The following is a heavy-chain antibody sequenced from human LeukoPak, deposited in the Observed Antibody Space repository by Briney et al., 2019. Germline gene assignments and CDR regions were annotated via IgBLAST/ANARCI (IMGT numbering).Heavy chain of an antibody. CDR3: AKDYQYSNFDY. V-gene: IGHV3-23*01. Sequence: GGSLRLSCAASGFTFSSYSMNWVRQAPGKGLEWVSAISGSGGSTYYADSVKGRFTISRDNSKNTLYLQMNSLRAEDTAVYYCAKDYQYSNFDYWGQGTLVTVSS. D-gene: IGHD6-6*01. CDR1: GFTFSSYS. J-gene: IGHJ4*02. CDR2: ISGSGGST.